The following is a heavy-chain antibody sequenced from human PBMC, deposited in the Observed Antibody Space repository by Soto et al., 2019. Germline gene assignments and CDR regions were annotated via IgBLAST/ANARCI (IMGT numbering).Heavy chain of an antibody. V-gene: IGHV3-15*07. CDR3: TTLRFLETSYYYYGMDV. D-gene: IGHD3-3*01. CDR1: GFTFSNAW. CDR2: IKSKTDGGTT. J-gene: IGHJ6*02. Sequence: EVQLVESGGGLVKPGGSLRLSCAASGFTFSNAWLNWVRQAPGKRLEWVGRIKSKTDGGTTDYAAPVKGRFTISRDDSKNTLYLQMNSLKTEDTAVYYCTTLRFLETSYYYYGMDVWGQGTTVTVSS.